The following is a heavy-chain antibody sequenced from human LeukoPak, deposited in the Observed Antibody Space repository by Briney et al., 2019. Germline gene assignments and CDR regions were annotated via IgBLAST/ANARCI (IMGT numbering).Heavy chain of an antibody. Sequence: ASVKVSCKASGYTFTSYGISWVRQAPGQGLEWMGWISAYTNYAQKLQGRVTMTTDISTSTAYMELRSLRSDDTAVYYCARYDSSWYSEYSFDYWGQGTLVTVSS. CDR3: ARYDSSWYSEYSFDY. D-gene: IGHD6-13*01. J-gene: IGHJ4*02. V-gene: IGHV1-18*01. CDR2: ISAYT. CDR1: GYTFTSYG.